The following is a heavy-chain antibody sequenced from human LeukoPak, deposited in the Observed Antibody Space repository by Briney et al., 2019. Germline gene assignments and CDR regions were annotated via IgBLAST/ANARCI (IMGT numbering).Heavy chain of an antibody. Sequence: SETLSLTCTVSGGSISSSSYYWGWIRQPPGKGLEWIGSIYYSGSTYYNPSLKSRVTISVDTSKNQFSLKLSSVTAADTAVYYCARVWPIVVVPAAIGLRGYMDVWGKGTTVTVSS. CDR2: IYYSGST. CDR1: GGSISSSSYY. V-gene: IGHV4-39*01. CDR3: ARVWPIVVVPAAIGLRGYMDV. J-gene: IGHJ6*03. D-gene: IGHD2-2*01.